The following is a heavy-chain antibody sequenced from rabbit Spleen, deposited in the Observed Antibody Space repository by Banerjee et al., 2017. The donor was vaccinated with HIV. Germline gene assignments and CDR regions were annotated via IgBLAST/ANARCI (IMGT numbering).Heavy chain of an antibody. CDR2: SDVGKRGST. D-gene: IGHD4-2*01. CDR1: GISFSGSYW. Sequence: QEQLEESGGGLVQPEGSLTLTCTASGISFSGSYWICWVRQAPGKGLEWIACSDVGKRGSTYYASWAKGRFTISKTSPTTVTLQMTSLTAADTATYFCARDAAGREDFNLWGQGTLVTVS. CDR3: ARDAAGREDFNL. J-gene: IGHJ4*01. V-gene: IGHV1S45*01.